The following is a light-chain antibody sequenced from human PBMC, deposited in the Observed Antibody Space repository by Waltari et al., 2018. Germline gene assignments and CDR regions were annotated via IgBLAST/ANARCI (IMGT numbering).Light chain of an antibody. Sequence: QSALTQPASVSGSPGQSITISCTGTSSDVGAYNFVSWYQKHPGKAPKVMIYDVNNRPSGVSVLCSGSKSGNTASLTISGLQAEDEADYYCSSYTTGSTRYVFGSGTKVTVL. V-gene: IGLV2-14*03. CDR1: SSDVGAYNF. CDR2: DVN. CDR3: SSYTTGSTRYV. J-gene: IGLJ1*01.